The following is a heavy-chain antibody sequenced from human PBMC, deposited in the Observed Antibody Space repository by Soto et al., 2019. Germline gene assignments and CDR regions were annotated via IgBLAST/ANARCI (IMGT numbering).Heavy chain of an antibody. Sequence: EVQLVESGGGLVQPGGSLRLSCAASGFTFSSYSMNWVRQAPGKGLEWVSYISSSSSTIYYADSVKGRSTISRDNAKNSLTLPMATPTAAETAAYYCARHRGRTAQLGWFGPWGQGTLGTVSS. CDR1: GFTFSSYS. D-gene: IGHD5-18*01. CDR2: ISSSSSTI. CDR3: ARHRGRTAQLGWFGP. J-gene: IGHJ5*02. V-gene: IGHV3-48*01.